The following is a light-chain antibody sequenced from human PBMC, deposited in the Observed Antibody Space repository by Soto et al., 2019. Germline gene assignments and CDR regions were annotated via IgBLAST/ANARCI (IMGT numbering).Light chain of an antibody. V-gene: IGKV3-15*01. Sequence: DIVMTQSSATLSVSPGERVILSCRASQNIDSDLAWYQQKLGQAPRLLIYGASIRAAGIPPRFSGSGSGTQFTLTISGLQSEDSALYYCQHYYRWVWTFGQGTKVEIK. CDR3: QHYYRWVWT. CDR2: GAS. J-gene: IGKJ1*01. CDR1: QNIDSD.